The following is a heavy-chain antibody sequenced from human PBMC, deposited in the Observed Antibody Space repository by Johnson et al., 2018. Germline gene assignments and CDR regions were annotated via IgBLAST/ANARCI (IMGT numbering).Heavy chain of an antibody. D-gene: IGHD2-15*01. CDR2: IKQDGSEK. J-gene: IGHJ3*02. V-gene: IGHV3-7*04. CDR3: ARGPCSGGRCYSGDAFDI. Sequence: VQLLESGGGLVQPGGSLRLSCAASGFTFSSYWMSWVRQAPGKGLEWVANIKQDGSEKYYVDSVKGRFTISRDNAKNSLYLQMNSLRAEDPAVYYCARGPCSGGRCYSGDAFDIWGQGTMVTVSS. CDR1: GFTFSSYW.